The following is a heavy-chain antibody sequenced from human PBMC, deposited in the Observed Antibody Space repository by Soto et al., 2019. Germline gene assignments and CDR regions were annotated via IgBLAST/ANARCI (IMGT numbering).Heavy chain of an antibody. CDR3: ASRPITGSSSNAFDI. Sequence: SVEVAFKASWGTLSMYSIILFLHSPLQGLELMGGIIPIFGTANYAQKFQGRVTITADESTSTAYMELSSLRSEDTAFYYCASRPITGSSSNAFDIWGKGPMV. CDR2: IIPIFGTA. V-gene: IGHV1-69*13. D-gene: IGHD3-10*01. CDR1: WGTLSMYS. J-gene: IGHJ3*02.